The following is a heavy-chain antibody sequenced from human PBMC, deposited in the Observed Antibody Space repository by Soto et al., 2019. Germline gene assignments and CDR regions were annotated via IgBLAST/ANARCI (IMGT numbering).Heavy chain of an antibody. V-gene: IGHV3-11*01. D-gene: IGHD6-13*01. J-gene: IGHJ6*03. CDR2: ISSSGSTI. CDR3: ARTPAGSSWLYPINYMDV. Sequence: QVQLVESGGGLVKPGGSLRLSCAASGFTFSDYYMSWIRQAPGKGLEWVSYISSSGSTIYYADSVKGRFTISRDNAKNSLYLQMTSLRAEDTAVYYCARTPAGSSWLYPINYMDVWGKGTTVTVSS. CDR1: GFTFSDYY.